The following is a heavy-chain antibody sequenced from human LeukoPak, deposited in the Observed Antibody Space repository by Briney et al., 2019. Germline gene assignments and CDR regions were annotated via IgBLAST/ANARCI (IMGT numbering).Heavy chain of an antibody. Sequence: GGSLRLSCTASGFTFSSYNMNWVRQAPGKGLEWVSSISGSRNYIYNADSVKGRFTISRDNAQNSLYLQMNSLRAEDTAVYYCARGYSNSWPFDSWGQGTLVTVSS. CDR3: ARGYSNSWPFDS. J-gene: IGHJ4*02. CDR2: ISGSRNYI. V-gene: IGHV3-21*01. D-gene: IGHD6-13*01. CDR1: GFTFSSYN.